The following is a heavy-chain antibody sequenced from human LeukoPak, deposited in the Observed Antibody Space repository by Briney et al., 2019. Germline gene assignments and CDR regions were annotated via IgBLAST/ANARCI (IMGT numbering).Heavy chain of an antibody. CDR2: IYFSGRT. CDR3: ASPGMASSVYWYFDL. CDR1: GAPIYSSSYY. V-gene: IGHV4-39*01. D-gene: IGHD5-24*01. J-gene: IGHJ2*01. Sequence: PSETLSLTCTVSGAPIYSSSYYRGWIRQPPGKGLEWIGSIYFSGRTYYNPSLKSRVTISVDTSTNQFSLKLTSVTAADTAVYYCASPGMASSVYWYFDLWGHGTLVTVSS.